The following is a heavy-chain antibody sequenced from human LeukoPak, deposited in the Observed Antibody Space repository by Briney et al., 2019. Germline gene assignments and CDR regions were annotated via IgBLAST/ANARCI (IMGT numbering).Heavy chain of an antibody. V-gene: IGHV4-34*01. CDR1: GGSFSGYY. D-gene: IGHD3-10*01. CDR2: INHSGST. Sequence: SETLSLTCAVYGGSFSGYYWSWIRQPPGKGLEWIGEINHSGSTNYNPSLKSRVTISVDTSKNQFSLKLSSVTAADTAVYYCARRKSITMVRGRTNWFDPWGQGTLVTVSS. J-gene: IGHJ5*02. CDR3: ARRKSITMVRGRTNWFDP.